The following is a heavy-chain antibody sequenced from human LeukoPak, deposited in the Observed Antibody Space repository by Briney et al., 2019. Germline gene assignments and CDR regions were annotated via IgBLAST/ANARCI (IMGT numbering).Heavy chain of an antibody. Sequence: GVSLRLSCAASGSTFSSYAMSWVRQAPGKGLGWVSAISGSGGSTYYADSVKGRFTISRDNSKNTLYLQMNSLRAEDTAVYYCAKGQPQTLLQIFDYWGQGTLVTVSS. CDR3: AKGQPQTLLQIFDY. CDR1: GSTFSSYA. J-gene: IGHJ4*02. V-gene: IGHV3-23*01. D-gene: IGHD2-15*01. CDR2: ISGSGGST.